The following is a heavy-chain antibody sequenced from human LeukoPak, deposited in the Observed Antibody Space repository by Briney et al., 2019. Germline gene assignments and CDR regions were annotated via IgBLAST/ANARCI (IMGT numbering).Heavy chain of an antibody. CDR2: ISHRGIP. J-gene: IGHJ4*02. CDR1: GGSISSYY. V-gene: IGHV4-38-2*02. Sequence: SETLSLTCTVSGGSISSYYWGWIRQPPGKGLEWIGSISHRGIPYSNPSLTSRVTISVDASKNQFSVKLRSVTAADTAVYYCARESAVGSAYFDYWGQGSLVTVSS. CDR3: ARESAVGSAYFDY. D-gene: IGHD1-26*01.